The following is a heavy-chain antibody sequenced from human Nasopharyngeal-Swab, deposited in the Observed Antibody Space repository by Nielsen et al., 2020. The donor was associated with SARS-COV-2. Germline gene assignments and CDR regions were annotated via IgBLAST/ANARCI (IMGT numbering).Heavy chain of an antibody. CDR1: GGSFSGSY. V-gene: IGHV4-34*01. CDR3: ARGLSGVVPAPILGLGPYYYYYYMDV. Sequence: SETLSLTCAVYGGSFSGSYWGWIRQPPGTGPEWIAEINHSGSTNYNPSLKSRVTLSVDTSMNQFSLELTSVTAADTAVYYCARGLSGVVPAPILGLGPYYYYYYMDVWGKGTTVTVSS. J-gene: IGHJ6*03. D-gene: IGHD2-2*01. CDR2: INHSGST.